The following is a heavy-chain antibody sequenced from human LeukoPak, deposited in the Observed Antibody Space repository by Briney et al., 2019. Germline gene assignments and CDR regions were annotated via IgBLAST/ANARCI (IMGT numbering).Heavy chain of an antibody. J-gene: IGHJ4*02. D-gene: IGHD2/OR15-2a*01. V-gene: IGHV4-61*02. CDR3: ARVGWGNTPREYYFDY. CDR1: GGSISSGSYY. CDR2: IYTSGST. Sequence: KASETLSLTCTVSGGSISSGSYYWSWIRQPAGKGLEWIGRIYTSGSTNYNPSLKSRVTISVDTSKNQFSLKLSSVTAADTAVYYCARVGWGNTPREYYFDYWGQGTLVTVSS.